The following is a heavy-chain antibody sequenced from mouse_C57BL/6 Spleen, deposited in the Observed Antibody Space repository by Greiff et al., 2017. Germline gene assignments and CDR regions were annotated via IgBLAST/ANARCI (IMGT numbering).Heavy chain of an antibody. CDR3: ARDYGSSYFDY. CDR1: GYTFTSYW. Sequence: VQLQQPGTELVKPGASVKLSCKASGYTFTSYWMHWVKQRPGQGLEWIGNINPSNGGTKYNEKFKGKATLTVDTSSSTAYMELHSLTSEDSAVXFYARDYGSSYFDYWGQGTTLTVSS. V-gene: IGHV1-53*01. CDR2: INPSNGGT. D-gene: IGHD1-1*01. J-gene: IGHJ2*01.